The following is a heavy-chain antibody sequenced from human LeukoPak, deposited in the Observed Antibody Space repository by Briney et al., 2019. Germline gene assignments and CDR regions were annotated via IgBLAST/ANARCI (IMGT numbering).Heavy chain of an antibody. D-gene: IGHD3-10*01. CDR1: GFTFSSYA. CDR3: AKDPAGVSWFDP. Sequence: GGSLRLSCAASGFTFSSYAMSWVRQAPGKGLEWVSAISGSGGSTYYADSVKDRFTISRDNSKNTLYLQMNSLRAEDTAVYYCAKDPAGVSWFDPWGQGTLVTASS. CDR2: ISGSGGST. J-gene: IGHJ5*02. V-gene: IGHV3-23*01.